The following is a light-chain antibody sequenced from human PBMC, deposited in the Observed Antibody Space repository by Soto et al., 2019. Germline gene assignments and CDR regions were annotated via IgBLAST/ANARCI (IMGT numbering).Light chain of an antibody. CDR1: QGISSA. Sequence: AIQLTQSPSSLSASVGDRVTITCRASQGISSALAWYQHKPGRAPRLLIYDASSLQSWVSSRFSGSGSGTDFTLTISSLQTEDFATYDCQHFQSYALTFGVGTKLEIK. V-gene: IGKV1-13*02. J-gene: IGKJ4*01. CDR3: QHFQSYALT. CDR2: DAS.